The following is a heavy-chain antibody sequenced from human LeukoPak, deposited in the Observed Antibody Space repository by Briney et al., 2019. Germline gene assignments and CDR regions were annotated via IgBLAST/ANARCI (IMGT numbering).Heavy chain of an antibody. Sequence: ASVKVSCKASGGTLNRYAISWVRQAPGQGLEWMGGIIPIFGTANYAQKFQGRVTITADESTSTAYMELSSLRSEDTAVYYCARELGLPKPVWFDPWGQGTLVTVSS. CDR3: ARELGLPKPVWFDP. V-gene: IGHV1-69*01. CDR2: IIPIFGTA. D-gene: IGHD1-7*01. CDR1: GGTLNRYA. J-gene: IGHJ5*02.